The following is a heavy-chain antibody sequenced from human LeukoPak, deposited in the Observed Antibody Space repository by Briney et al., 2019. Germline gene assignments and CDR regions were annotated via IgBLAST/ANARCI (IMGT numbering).Heavy chain of an antibody. D-gene: IGHD4-17*01. Sequence: GRSLRLSCAASGFTFSSYAMHWVRQAPGKGLEWVAVISYDGSNKYYADSVKGRFTISRDNSKNTLYLQMNSLRAEDTAVYYCARDVYGDSAGWFDPWGQGTLVTVSS. CDR3: ARDVYGDSAGWFDP. CDR1: GFTFSSYA. V-gene: IGHV3-30-3*01. J-gene: IGHJ5*02. CDR2: ISYDGSNK.